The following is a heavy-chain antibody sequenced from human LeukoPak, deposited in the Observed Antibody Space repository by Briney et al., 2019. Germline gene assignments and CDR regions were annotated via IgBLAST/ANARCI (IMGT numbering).Heavy chain of an antibody. CDR2: IYYSGST. D-gene: IGHD3-10*01. Sequence: SETLSLTCTVSGGSISSSSYYWGWIRQPPGKGLEWIGSIYYSGSTYYNPSLKSRVTISVDTSKNQFSLKLSSVTAADTAVYYCATLGGERPSYGSGNWGQGTLVTVSS. J-gene: IGHJ4*02. CDR3: ATLGGERPSYGSGN. CDR1: GGSISSSSYY. V-gene: IGHV4-39*07.